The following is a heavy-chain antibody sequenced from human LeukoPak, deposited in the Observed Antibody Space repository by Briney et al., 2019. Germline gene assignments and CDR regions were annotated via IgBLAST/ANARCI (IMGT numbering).Heavy chain of an antibody. J-gene: IGHJ6*03. V-gene: IGHV3-64*02. CDR3: AGGFDSPMDV. D-gene: IGHD3-9*01. CDR2: IRSNGVST. Sequence: GGSLRLSCAASGFTFSSYTIHWVRQAPGKGLEFVSAIRSNGVSTYYADSVKGRFTISRDNSKNTLYLQMGSLRTDDMAVYYCAGGFDSPMDVWGKGTTVTVSS. CDR1: GFTFSSYT.